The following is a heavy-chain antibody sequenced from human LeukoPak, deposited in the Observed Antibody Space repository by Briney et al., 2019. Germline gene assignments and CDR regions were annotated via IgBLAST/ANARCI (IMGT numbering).Heavy chain of an antibody. CDR2: INAGNGHT. V-gene: IGHV1-3*01. CDR1: GYTFSNYA. Sequence: GASVKVSCKASGYTFSNYAIHWVRLAPGQRFEWMGWINAGNGHTKYSQNFQGRVTITRDSSASTVYMELSSLTSEDTAVYYCARGIWSARTVDYYLDSWGQGTLVTVSS. CDR3: ARGIWSARTVDYYLDS. D-gene: IGHD2-21*01. J-gene: IGHJ4*02.